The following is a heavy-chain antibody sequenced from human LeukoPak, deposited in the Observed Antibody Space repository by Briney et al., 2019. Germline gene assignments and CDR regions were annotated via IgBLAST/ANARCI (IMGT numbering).Heavy chain of an antibody. Sequence: SETLSLTCAVYGGSFSGYYWSWIRQPPGKGLEWIGEINHSGSTNYNPSLKSRVTISVDTSKNQFSLKLSPVTAADTAVYYCAIRRGSSWYGNYYYGMDVWGQGTTVTVSS. D-gene: IGHD6-13*01. V-gene: IGHV4-34*01. CDR3: AIRRGSSWYGNYYYGMDV. CDR1: GGSFSGYY. J-gene: IGHJ6*02. CDR2: INHSGST.